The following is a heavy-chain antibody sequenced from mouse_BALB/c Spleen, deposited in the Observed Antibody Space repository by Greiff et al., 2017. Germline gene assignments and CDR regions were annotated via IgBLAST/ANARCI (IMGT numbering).Heavy chain of an antibody. V-gene: IGHV3-8*02. J-gene: IGHJ1*01. Sequence: EVKLVESGPSLVKPSQTLSLTCSVTGDSITSGYWNWIRKFPGNKLEYMGYISYSGSTYYNPSLKSRISITRDTSKNQYYLQLNSVTTEDTATYYCARDRWLRQGDWYFDVWGAGTTVTVSS. CDR2: ISYSGST. D-gene: IGHD2-2*01. CDR1: GDSITSGY. CDR3: ARDRWLRQGDWYFDV.